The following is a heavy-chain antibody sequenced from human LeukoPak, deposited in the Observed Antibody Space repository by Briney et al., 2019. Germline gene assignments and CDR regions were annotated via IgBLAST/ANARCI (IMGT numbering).Heavy chain of an antibody. Sequence: GESLTLSCAASGFTFSSYAMRWVRQPPGKGLEWVGVILYVGSNKYYAYSEKGRFTISRDNSKNTLYLKMNSLRAEDTAVYYCARGRLTGMVRYDFDYWGQGTLVTVSS. CDR3: ARGRLTGMVRYDFDY. V-gene: IGHV3-30-3*01. D-gene: IGHD5-18*01. J-gene: IGHJ4*02. CDR2: ILYVGSNK. CDR1: GFTFSSYA.